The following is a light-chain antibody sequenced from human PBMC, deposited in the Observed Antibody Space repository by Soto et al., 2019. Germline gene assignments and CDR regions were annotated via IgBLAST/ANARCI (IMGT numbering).Light chain of an antibody. CDR1: QSVSSSY. CDR3: QHYGGSPIT. Sequence: EMVLTQSPGTLSLSPGERVTLSCRASQSVSSSYLAWYQQKPGQAPRLLIYGASSRATGIPDRFSGSGSGTDFTLTISRLEPEDFAAFYCQHYGGSPITFGQGTRWRL. CDR2: GAS. V-gene: IGKV3-20*01. J-gene: IGKJ5*01.